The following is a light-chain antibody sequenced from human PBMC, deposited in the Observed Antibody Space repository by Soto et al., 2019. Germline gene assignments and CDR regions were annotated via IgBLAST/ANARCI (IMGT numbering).Light chain of an antibody. CDR3: AAWDDSLSGVA. Sequence: QSVLTQPPSASGTPGQRVTISCSGSSSNIGSNYVYWYQQLPGTAPKLLIYKSNQRPSGVPDRFSGSKSGTSASLAISGLRSDDEADYYCAAWDDSLSGVAFGGGTKLTVL. V-gene: IGLV1-47*01. J-gene: IGLJ2*01. CDR1: SSNIGSNY. CDR2: KSN.